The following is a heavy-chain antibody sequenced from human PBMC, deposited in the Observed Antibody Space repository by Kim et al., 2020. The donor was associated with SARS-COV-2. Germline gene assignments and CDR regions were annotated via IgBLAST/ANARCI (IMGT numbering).Heavy chain of an antibody. Sequence: GESLKISCKGSGYSFTSYWISWVRQMPGKGLEWMGRIDPSDSYTNYSPSFQGHXXXSADKXXSTAXXQWSSLKAXDTXXYXXXRGAXXSSXXYALDXXXQGTXXXVSS. J-gene: IGHJ4*02. V-gene: IGHV5-10-1*01. D-gene: IGHD3-22*01. CDR1: GYSFTSYW. CDR3: XRGAXXSSXXYALDX. CDR2: IDPSDSYT.